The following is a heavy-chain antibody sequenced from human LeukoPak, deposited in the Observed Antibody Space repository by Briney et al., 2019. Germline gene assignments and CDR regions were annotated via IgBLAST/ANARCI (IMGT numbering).Heavy chain of an antibody. J-gene: IGHJ4*02. CDR2: IIPIFGTA. CDR3: ARDSFMIVVTKPDY. D-gene: IGHD3-22*01. Sequence: GASVKVSCKASGGTFSSYAISWVRQAPGQGLEWMGGIIPIFGTANYAQKFQGRVTITADTSTNTAYMELRSLRSDDTAVYYCARDSFMIVVTKPDYWGQGTLVTVSS. V-gene: IGHV1-69*06. CDR1: GGTFSSYA.